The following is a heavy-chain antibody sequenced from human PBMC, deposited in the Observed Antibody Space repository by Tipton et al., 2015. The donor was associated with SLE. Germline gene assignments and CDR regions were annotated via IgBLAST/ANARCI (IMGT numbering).Heavy chain of an antibody. Sequence: TLSHTCAVYGGSFSGYYWSWIRQPPGKGLEWIGEINHSGSTNYNPSLKSRVTISVDTSKNQFSLKLSSVTAADTAVYYCARLREYTYGCDYWGQGTLVTVSS. CDR2: INHSGST. CDR1: GGSFSGYY. CDR3: ARLREYTYGCDY. J-gene: IGHJ4*02. D-gene: IGHD5-18*01. V-gene: IGHV4-34*01.